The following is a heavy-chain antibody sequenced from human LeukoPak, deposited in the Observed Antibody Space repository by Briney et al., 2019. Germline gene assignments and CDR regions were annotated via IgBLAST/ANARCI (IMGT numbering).Heavy chain of an antibody. Sequence: PGGSLRLSCAASGFTFSSYGMHWVRQAPGKGLEWVAVISYDGSKKHYADSVKGRFTISRDNSKNTLYLQVNSLRAEDTAVYYCAKDFIAAAGIGYYYYGMDVWGQGTTVTVSS. CDR1: GFTFSSYG. CDR2: ISYDGSKK. V-gene: IGHV3-30*18. CDR3: AKDFIAAAGIGYYYYGMDV. J-gene: IGHJ6*02. D-gene: IGHD6-13*01.